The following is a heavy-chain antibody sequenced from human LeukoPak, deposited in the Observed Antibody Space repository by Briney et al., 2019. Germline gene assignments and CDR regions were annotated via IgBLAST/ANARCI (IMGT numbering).Heavy chain of an antibody. CDR2: ISSSSSYI. Sequence: GWSLRLSCAPSRFTFSSYSMNWVRQAPGKGLEWVSSISSSSSYIYYADSVKGRFTISRDNAKNSLYLQMNSLRSEDTVVYYCGSRVTTSFEVDYWGQGTLVTVSS. J-gene: IGHJ4*02. D-gene: IGHD4-17*01. V-gene: IGHV3-21*01. CDR3: GSRVTTSFEVDY. CDR1: RFTFSSYS.